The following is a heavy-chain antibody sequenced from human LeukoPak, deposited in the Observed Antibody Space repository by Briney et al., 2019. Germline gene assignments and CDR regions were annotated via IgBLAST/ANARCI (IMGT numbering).Heavy chain of an antibody. CDR2: INHSGST. D-gene: IGHD6-19*01. Sequence: PSETLSLTCAVYGESFSGYFWSWIRQPPGKGLEWIGKINHSGSTNYNPPLKSRVTISVDTSKNQFSLKLSSVTAADTAVYYCAREGAVDGYFDYWGQGTLVTVSS. J-gene: IGHJ4*02. V-gene: IGHV4-34*01. CDR1: GESFSGYF. CDR3: AREGAVDGYFDY.